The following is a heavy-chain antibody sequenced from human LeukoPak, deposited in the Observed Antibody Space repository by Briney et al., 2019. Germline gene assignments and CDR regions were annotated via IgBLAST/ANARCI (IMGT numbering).Heavy chain of an antibody. CDR2: INTDGSST. J-gene: IGHJ4*02. CDR1: GFTLSSYW. D-gene: IGHD3-10*01. V-gene: IGHV3-74*01. CDR3: AKDLIGVYGSGSYCFDY. Sequence: GGSLRLSCAASGFTLSSYWMHWVRQAPGGGLVWVSRINTDGSSTYYADSVKGRFTISRDNSKNTLYLQMNSLRAEDTAVYYCAKDLIGVYGSGSYCFDYWGQGTLVTVSS.